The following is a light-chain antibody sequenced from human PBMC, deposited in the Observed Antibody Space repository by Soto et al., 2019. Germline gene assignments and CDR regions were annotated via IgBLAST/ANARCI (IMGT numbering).Light chain of an antibody. Sequence: EIVMAQSPGTLSVSPGERATLSCRASQSVSSKLAWYQQKPGQSPRLLIYGTSIRATGIPARFSGSGSGTEFTLTITNLQSEDFGIYYCQQYSNWPPFTFGQGTRLEFK. CDR2: GTS. J-gene: IGKJ5*01. V-gene: IGKV3-15*01. CDR1: QSVSSK. CDR3: QQYSNWPPFT.